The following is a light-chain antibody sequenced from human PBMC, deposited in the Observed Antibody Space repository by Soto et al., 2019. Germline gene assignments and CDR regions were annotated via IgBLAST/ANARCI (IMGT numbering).Light chain of an antibody. CDR2: SNN. V-gene: IGLV1-44*01. J-gene: IGLJ3*02. CDR1: SSNIGRNT. Sequence: VLTQPPSASGTPGQRVTISCSGSSSNIGRNTVDWYQQLPGTVPTLLIYSNNQRPSGVPDRFSGSKSGTSASLAISGLQSEDEADYYCAAWDDSLTGWVFGGGTKLTVL. CDR3: AAWDDSLTGWV.